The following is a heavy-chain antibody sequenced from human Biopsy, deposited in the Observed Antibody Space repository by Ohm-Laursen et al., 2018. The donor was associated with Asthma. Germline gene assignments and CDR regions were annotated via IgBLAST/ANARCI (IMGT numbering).Heavy chain of an antibody. D-gene: IGHD2-21*01. J-gene: IGHJ4*02. V-gene: IGHV3-64D*08. CDR2: IATDGSNK. CDR3: VKDHSAGYYYFDD. Sequence: SLRLSCSAPGFTFSSYSMHWVRQAPGRGPEYVSFIATDGSNKFYADSVKGRFTVSRDNSKHTLYLHMTGLRADDTGVYYCVKDHSAGYYYFDDWGQRAQVTVSS. CDR1: GFTFSSYS.